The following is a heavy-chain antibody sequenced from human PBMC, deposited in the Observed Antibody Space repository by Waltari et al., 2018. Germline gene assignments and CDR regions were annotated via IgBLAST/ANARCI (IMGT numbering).Heavy chain of an antibody. CDR1: GSSIRSGSY. CDR2: IYQSGTT. Sequence: QVQLHESGPGLVKPSETLSLTCAVSGSSIRSGSYWGWIRQAPGKGLEWVGSIYQSGTTHYNPSLKSRVTISIDTSKNQFSLRLNSMTAADTAVYYCVRDRRDITIFGAVTKYYYYMDVWGQGTTVTVPS. D-gene: IGHD3-3*01. CDR3: VRDRRDITIFGAVTKYYYYMDV. V-gene: IGHV4-38-2*02. J-gene: IGHJ6*03.